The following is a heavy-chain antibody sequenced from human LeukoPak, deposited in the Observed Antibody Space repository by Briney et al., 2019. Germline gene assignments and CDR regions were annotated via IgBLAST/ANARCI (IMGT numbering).Heavy chain of an antibody. D-gene: IGHD3-9*01. CDR2: IKQDGSEK. V-gene: IGHV3-7*01. J-gene: IGHJ3*02. CDR3: ASSPDYDILTGDAFDI. CDR1: GFTFNNYW. Sequence: PGGSLRLSCAASGFTFNNYWMTWFRQAPGKGLEWVANIKQDGSEKYYVDSVKGRFTISRDNAKNSLYLQMNSLRAEDTAVYYCASSPDYDILTGDAFDIWGQGTMVTVSS.